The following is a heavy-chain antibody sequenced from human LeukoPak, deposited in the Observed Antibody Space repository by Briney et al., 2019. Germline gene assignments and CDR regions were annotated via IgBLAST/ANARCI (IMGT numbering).Heavy chain of an antibody. CDR1: GFTFSSYA. CDR3: ARRVWCSSTNCRGFDY. V-gene: IGHV3-23*01. Sequence: GGSLRLSCAASGFTFSSYAMSWVRQAPGKGLEWVSAVSVSVSNTYYADSVNGRFTISRDNSKNTLYLQMNSLRAEDTAVYYCARRVWCSSTNCRGFDYWGQGTPVTVSS. D-gene: IGHD2-2*01. CDR2: VSVSVSNT. J-gene: IGHJ4*02.